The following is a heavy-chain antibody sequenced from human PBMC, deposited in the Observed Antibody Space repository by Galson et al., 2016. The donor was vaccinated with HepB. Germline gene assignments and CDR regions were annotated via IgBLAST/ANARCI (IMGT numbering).Heavy chain of an antibody. CDR1: GFPFNTYA. CDR2: VSGHAGST. J-gene: IGHJ1*01. D-gene: IGHD2-15*01. CDR3: ARANIIMVTLGVFLDT. Sequence: SLRLPCAASGFPFNTYAMTWVRQAPGKGLEWVSGVSGHAGSTYYADSVKGRFAISRDNFKNTLYLQMNSLRADDTAEYYCARANIIMVTLGVFLDTWGQGTLVTVSS. V-gene: IGHV3-23*01.